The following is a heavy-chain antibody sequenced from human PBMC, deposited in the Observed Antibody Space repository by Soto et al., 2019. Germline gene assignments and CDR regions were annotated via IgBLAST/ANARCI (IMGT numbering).Heavy chain of an antibody. CDR2: ISSSSSTI. CDR1: GFTFSSYS. CDR3: ASIFELGRTYYYGMDV. Sequence: EVQLVESGGGLVQPGGSLRLSCAASGFTFSSYSMNWVRQAPGKGLGWVSYISSSSSTIYYADSVKGRFTISRDTAKHSLYLQMNSLRDEDTAGYYCASIFELGRTYYYGMDVWGQGTTVTVSS. J-gene: IGHJ6*02. V-gene: IGHV3-48*02. D-gene: IGHD1-26*01.